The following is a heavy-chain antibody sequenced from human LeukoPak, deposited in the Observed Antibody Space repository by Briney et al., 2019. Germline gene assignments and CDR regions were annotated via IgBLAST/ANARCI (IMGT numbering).Heavy chain of an antibody. CDR1: GYTFTGYY. J-gene: IGHJ5*02. CDR2: INPNSGGT. Sequence: ASVKVSCKASGYTFTGYYMHWVRQAPGQGLEWMGWINPNSGGTNYAQKFQGGVTMTRDTSISTAYMELSRLRSDDTAVYYCARLFGSLSEDWFDPWGQGTLVTVSS. D-gene: IGHD6-6*01. V-gene: IGHV1-2*02. CDR3: ARLFGSLSEDWFDP.